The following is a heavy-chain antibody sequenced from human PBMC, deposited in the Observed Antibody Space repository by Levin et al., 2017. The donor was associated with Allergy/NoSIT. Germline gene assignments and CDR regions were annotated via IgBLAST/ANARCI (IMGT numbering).Heavy chain of an antibody. J-gene: IGHJ4*02. D-gene: IGHD6-13*01. CDR1: GFTFDDYA. CDR3: AKAAAGYPYYFDY. CDR2: ISWNSGSI. V-gene: IGHV3-9*01. Sequence: LSLTCAASGFTFDDYAMHWVRQAPGKGLEWVSGISWNSGSIGYADSVKGRFTISRDNAKNSLYLQMNSLRAEDTALYYCAKAAAGYPYYFDYWGQGTLVTVSS.